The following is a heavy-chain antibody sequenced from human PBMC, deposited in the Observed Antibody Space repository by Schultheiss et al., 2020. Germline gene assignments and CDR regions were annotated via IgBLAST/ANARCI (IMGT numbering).Heavy chain of an antibody. Sequence: GGSLRLSCAASGFTFSSYGMHWVRQAPGKGLEWVAVISYDGSNKYYADSVKGRFTISRDNSKNTLYLQMNSLRAEDTAVYYCARDVAEQQLWSYFDYWGQGTLVTVSS. CDR3: ARDVAEQQLWSYFDY. D-gene: IGHD6-13*01. CDR1: GFTFSSYG. V-gene: IGHV3-30*03. CDR2: ISYDGSNK. J-gene: IGHJ4*02.